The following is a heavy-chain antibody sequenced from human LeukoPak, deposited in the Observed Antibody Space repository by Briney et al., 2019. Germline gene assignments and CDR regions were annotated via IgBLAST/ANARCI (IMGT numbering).Heavy chain of an antibody. D-gene: IGHD3-9*01. CDR2: IYHCGST. Sequence: SETLSLICAVSGLSISSGGYPWSWIRQPPGKGLEWIGYIYHCGSTYYNPSLKSRVTISVDRSKNQFSLKLSSVTAADTAVYYCARGISDYDILTGYYIRAFDIWGQGTMVTVSS. CDR1: GLSISSGGYP. J-gene: IGHJ3*02. CDR3: ARGISDYDILTGYYIRAFDI. V-gene: IGHV4-30-2*01.